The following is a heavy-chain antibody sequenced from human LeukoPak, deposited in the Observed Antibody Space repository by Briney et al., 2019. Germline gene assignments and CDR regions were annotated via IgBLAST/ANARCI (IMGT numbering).Heavy chain of an antibody. CDR3: ARDRGGNGLFDY. CDR2: IYYSGST. J-gene: IGHJ4*02. V-gene: IGHV4-31*03. Sequence: TLSLTCTVSGGSISSGGYYRSWIRQHPEKGLEWIGYIYYSGSTYYNPSLKSRVTISVDTSKNQFSLKLSSVTAADTALYYCARDRGGNGLFDYWGQGTLVTVSS. D-gene: IGHD4-23*01. CDR1: GGSISSGGYY.